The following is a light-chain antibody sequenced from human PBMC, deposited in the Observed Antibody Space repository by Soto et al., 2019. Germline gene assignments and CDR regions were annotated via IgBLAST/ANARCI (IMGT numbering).Light chain of an antibody. J-gene: IGKJ1*01. CDR2: GAS. V-gene: IGKV3-15*01. CDR3: QPYDNWQT. Sequence: FSAKLSLSREERATLSCRASQSISSNLVWYQQKAGQAPRLLIYGASTRATGIPARFSGSGSGTEFTLTIRSLQSEGFAVYNSQPYDNWQTLAEGIKVDIK. CDR1: QSISSN.